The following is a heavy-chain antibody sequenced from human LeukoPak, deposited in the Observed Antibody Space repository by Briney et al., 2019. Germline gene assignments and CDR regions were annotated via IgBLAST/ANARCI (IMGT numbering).Heavy chain of an antibody. V-gene: IGHV3-30*18. CDR3: ANPQSRGYDYLDY. J-gene: IGHJ4*02. CDR2: ISIDGSEK. D-gene: IGHD5-12*01. Sequence: GRSLRLSCAASGFTFRKYGMHWVRQAPGKGLEWVAVISIDGSEKYYADSVKARFTISTDNSKNTLYLQMNSLRGDDTAVYYCANPQSRGYDYLDYWGQGTLVTVSS. CDR1: GFTFRKYG.